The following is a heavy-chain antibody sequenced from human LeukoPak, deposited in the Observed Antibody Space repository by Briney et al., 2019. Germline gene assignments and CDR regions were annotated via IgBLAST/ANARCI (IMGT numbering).Heavy chain of an antibody. D-gene: IGHD3-10*02. V-gene: IGHV3-48*01. CDR2: ISSSGPTI. Sequence: GGSLRLSCAASGFTFSSFSMNWVRQAPGKGLEWISYISSSGPTIYYADSVKGRFTISRAYAKNSVQLLMNGLRADAAAVYYCAGLGITRIGGVWGKGTTVTISS. CDR1: GFTFSSFS. J-gene: IGHJ6*03. CDR3: AGLGITRIGGV.